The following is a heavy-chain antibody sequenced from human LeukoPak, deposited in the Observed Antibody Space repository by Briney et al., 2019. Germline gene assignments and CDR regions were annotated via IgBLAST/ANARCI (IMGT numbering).Heavy chain of an antibody. CDR1: GYTFTSYY. D-gene: IGHD3-22*01. CDR3: ARDHQPYYYDSSGYSADHYAFDI. J-gene: IGHJ3*02. CDR2: INPSGGST. V-gene: IGHV1-46*01. Sequence: SVKVSCKASGYTFTSYYMHWVRHAPGQGLEWMGIINPSGGSTSYAQKFQGRVTMTRDTSTTTVSTELRSLRSEDTAAYYCARDHQPYYYDSSGYSADHYAFDIWGQGTMVTVSS.